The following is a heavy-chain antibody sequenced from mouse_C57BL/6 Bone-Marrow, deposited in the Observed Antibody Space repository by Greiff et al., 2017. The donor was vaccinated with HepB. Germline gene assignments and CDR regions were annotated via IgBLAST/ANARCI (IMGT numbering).Heavy chain of an antibody. Sequence: VQLQQPGAELVMPGASVKLSCKASGYTFTSYWMHWVKQSPAQGLEWIGEIDPSDSYTNYNQKFKGKSTLTVDKSSSTAYMQLSSLTSEDSAVYYCAREGGSTMITTYYFDYWGQGTTLTVSS. CDR2: IDPSDSYT. D-gene: IGHD2-4*01. J-gene: IGHJ2*01. CDR3: AREGGSTMITTYYFDY. CDR1: GYTFTSYW. V-gene: IGHV1-69*01.